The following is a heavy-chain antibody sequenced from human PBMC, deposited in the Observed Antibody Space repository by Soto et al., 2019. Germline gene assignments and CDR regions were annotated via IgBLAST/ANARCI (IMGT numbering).Heavy chain of an antibody. Sequence: SETLSLTCSVPGGSINYNSYYWGWIRQPPGKGLEWVGGIFYTGTTYYSPSLKDRVTISVDTSKNSFSLNLTSVTAADTAVYFCARLVVVAPVANAWGQGTLVTVSS. CDR1: GGSINYNSYY. D-gene: IGHD2-2*01. CDR3: ARLVVVAPVANA. CDR2: IFYTGTT. V-gene: IGHV4-39*02. J-gene: IGHJ5*02.